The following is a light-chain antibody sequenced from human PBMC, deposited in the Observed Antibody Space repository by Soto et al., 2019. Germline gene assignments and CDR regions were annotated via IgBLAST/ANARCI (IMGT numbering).Light chain of an antibody. CDR3: QQYYSYPPIT. CDR1: QGISRY. CDR2: AAS. V-gene: IGKV1-9*01. Sequence: DIQMTQSPSSLSASVGDRVTITCRASQGISRYLAWYQQKPGKAPKLLIYAASTLQSGVPSRFSGSGSGTDFTLTISCLQSEDFATYYCQQYYSYPPITFGQGTRLEIK. J-gene: IGKJ5*01.